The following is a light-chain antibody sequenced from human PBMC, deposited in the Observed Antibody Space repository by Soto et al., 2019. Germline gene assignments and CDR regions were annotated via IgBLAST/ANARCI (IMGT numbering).Light chain of an antibody. V-gene: IGKV3D-15*01. CDR3: QQYTGPPTT. Sequence: IVMTQSPATLSVSPGERATLSCRASQSMDNKLAWYQQRPGQAPRLLIYGASTRAAGIPDRFSGSGSGTDFTLTITRLEPEDSAVYFCQQYTGPPTTFGQGTRLEIK. CDR1: QSMDNK. CDR2: GAS. J-gene: IGKJ5*01.